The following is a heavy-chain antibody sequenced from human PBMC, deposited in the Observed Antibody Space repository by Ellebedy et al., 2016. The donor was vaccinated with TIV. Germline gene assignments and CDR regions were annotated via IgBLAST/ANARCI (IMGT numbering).Heavy chain of an antibody. CDR3: AREVYSSTWYDC. Sequence: GESLKISCAASGFTFSTYTMNWVRQAPGKGLEWISYISSTANTIYYADSVKGRFTISRDNSKNTVYLQMNSLRAEDTAVYYCAREVYSSTWYDCWGQGTLVTVSS. CDR1: GFTFSTYT. J-gene: IGHJ5*01. D-gene: IGHD4-11*01. CDR2: ISSTANTI. V-gene: IGHV3-48*01.